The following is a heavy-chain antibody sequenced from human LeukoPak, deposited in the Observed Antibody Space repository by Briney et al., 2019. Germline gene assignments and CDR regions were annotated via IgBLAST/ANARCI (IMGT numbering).Heavy chain of an antibody. CDR1: GDTFSSYA. CDR3: ARDSRGVVVVAATRDRAFDI. J-gene: IGHJ3*02. CDR2: IIPIFGTA. Sequence: ASAKVSCKASGDTFSSYAISWVRQAPGQGLEWMGGIIPIFGTANYAQKFQGRVTITADESTSTAYMELSSLRSEDTAVYYCARDSRGVVVVAATRDRAFDIWGQGTMVTVSS. V-gene: IGHV1-69*13. D-gene: IGHD2-15*01.